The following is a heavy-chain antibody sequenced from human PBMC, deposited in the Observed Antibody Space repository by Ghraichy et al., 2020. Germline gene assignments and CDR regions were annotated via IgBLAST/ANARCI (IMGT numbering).Heavy chain of an antibody. D-gene: IGHD6-19*01. J-gene: IGHJ4*02. CDR1: GFTFISFG. CDR2: LRYDGGNK. V-gene: IGHV3-30*02. CDR3: AKDSGWFYIDC. Sequence: GGSLRLSCAASGFTFISFGMYWVRQAPGTGLEWVPFLRYDGGNKDYADSVKGRFTISRDNSKNTLYLQMNSLRAEDTAVYYCAKDSGWFYIDCWGQGTLVTVSS.